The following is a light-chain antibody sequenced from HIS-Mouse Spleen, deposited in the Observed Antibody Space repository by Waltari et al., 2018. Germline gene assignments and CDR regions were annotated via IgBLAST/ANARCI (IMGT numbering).Light chain of an antibody. CDR2: EDS. Sequence: SYELTQPPSVSVSPGQTARITCSGDAFPKKYVYWYQQKLGQAPVLVIYEDSKRPSGIPKRFSGSSSGTMATLTISGAQVEDEADYYCYSTDSSGNHRVFGGGTKLTVL. CDR1: AFPKKY. CDR3: YSTDSSGNHRV. V-gene: IGLV3-10*01. J-gene: IGLJ2*01.